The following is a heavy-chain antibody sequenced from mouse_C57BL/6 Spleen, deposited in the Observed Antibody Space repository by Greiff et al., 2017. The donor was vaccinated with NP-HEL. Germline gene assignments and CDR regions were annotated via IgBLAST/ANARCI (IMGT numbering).Heavy chain of an antibody. D-gene: IGHD1-1*01. Sequence: VQLQQSGAELVKPGASVKMSCKASGYTFTSYWITWVKQRPGQGLEWIGDIYPGSGSTNYNEKFKSKATLTVDTSSSTAYMQLSSLTSEDSAVYYCARSDYYGSSYGAYWGQRTLVTVSA. CDR1: GYTFTSYW. CDR2: IYPGSGST. V-gene: IGHV1-55*01. CDR3: ARSDYYGSSYGAY. J-gene: IGHJ3*01.